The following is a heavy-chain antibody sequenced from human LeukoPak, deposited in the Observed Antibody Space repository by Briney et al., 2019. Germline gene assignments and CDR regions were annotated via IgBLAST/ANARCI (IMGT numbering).Heavy chain of an antibody. D-gene: IGHD3-3*01. CDR1: GYTFNGYY. Sequence: ASVNASCNASGYTFNGYYIHWGRQPPGQGLEWMGWINPNSGVTKYAQQFQGRVTMTWDTSVSTAYMELYRLTSDDTAMYYCARFAVVTNDAFDMWGQGTMVTISS. V-gene: IGHV1-2*02. J-gene: IGHJ3*02. CDR3: ARFAVVTNDAFDM. CDR2: INPNSGVT.